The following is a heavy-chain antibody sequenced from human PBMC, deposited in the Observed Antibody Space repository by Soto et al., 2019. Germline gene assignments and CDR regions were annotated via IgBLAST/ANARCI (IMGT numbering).Heavy chain of an antibody. J-gene: IGHJ3*02. Sequence: EVQLVESGGGLVQPGGSLRLSCAASGFTFSSYSMNWVRQAPGKGLEWVSYISSSSTIYYADSVKGRFTISRDNAKNSLYLQMNSLRAEDTAVYYCARKACSGGSCYNPYDAFDIWGQGTMVTVSS. CDR3: ARKACSGGSCYNPYDAFDI. CDR2: ISSSSTI. V-gene: IGHV3-48*01. D-gene: IGHD2-15*01. CDR1: GFTFSSYS.